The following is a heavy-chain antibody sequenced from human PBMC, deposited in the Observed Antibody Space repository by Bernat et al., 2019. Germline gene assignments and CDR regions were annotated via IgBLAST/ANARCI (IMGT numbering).Heavy chain of an antibody. CDR1: GFTFSSYA. D-gene: IGHD3-10*01. V-gene: IGHV3-30*18. Sequence: VQLLESGGGLVQPGGSLRLSCAASGFTFSSYAMSWVRQAPGKGLEWVAVISYDGSNKYYADSVKGRFTISRDNSKNTLYLQMNSLRAEDTAVYYCAKQFGFYDHYYYYYMDVWGKGTTVTVSS. CDR3: AKQFGFYDHYYYYYMDV. CDR2: ISYDGSNK. J-gene: IGHJ6*03.